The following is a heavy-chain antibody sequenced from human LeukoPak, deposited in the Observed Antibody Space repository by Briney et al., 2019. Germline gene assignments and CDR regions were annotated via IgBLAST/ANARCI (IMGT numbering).Heavy chain of an antibody. CDR2: IYYSGST. J-gene: IGHJ4*02. CDR3: ARLYCSGGSCYSDY. Sequence: SETLSLTCTVSGGSISSGDYCWSWIRQPPGKGLEWIGYIYYSGSTYYNPSLKSRLTISVDTSKNQFSLKLSSVTAADTAIYYCARLYCSGGSCYSDYWGQGTLVTVSS. D-gene: IGHD2-15*01. CDR1: GGSISSGDYC. V-gene: IGHV4-30-4*01.